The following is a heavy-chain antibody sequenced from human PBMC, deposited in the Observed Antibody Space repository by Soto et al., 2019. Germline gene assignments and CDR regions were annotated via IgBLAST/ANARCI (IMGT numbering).Heavy chain of an antibody. CDR2: IIPMFGSP. V-gene: IGHV1-69*01. Sequence: QVQLVQSGPEVKKPGSSVKVSCRASGGTFSDSALSWVRQAPGQGLEWMGGIIPMFGSPEYAQKFLGRVTITADVSTSTAYMELSSLSVDDTAKYYCARESIGYGGDFSFYGMDVWGQGTTVTVSS. CDR1: GGTFSDSA. CDR3: ARESIGYGGDFSFYGMDV. J-gene: IGHJ6*02. D-gene: IGHD5-12*01.